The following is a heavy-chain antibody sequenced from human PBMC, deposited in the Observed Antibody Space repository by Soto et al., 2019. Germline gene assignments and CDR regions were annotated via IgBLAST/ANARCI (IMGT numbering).Heavy chain of an antibody. CDR1: GFTFSNAW. CDR3: TTDFGLLWFGEEHY. Sequence: GGSLRLSCAASGFTFSNAWMNWVRQAPGKGLEWVGRIKSKTDGGTTDYAAPVKGRFTISRDDSKNTLYLQMNSLKTEDTAVYYCTTDFGLLWFGEEHYWGQGTLVTVSS. D-gene: IGHD3-10*01. J-gene: IGHJ4*02. CDR2: IKSKTDGGTT. V-gene: IGHV3-15*07.